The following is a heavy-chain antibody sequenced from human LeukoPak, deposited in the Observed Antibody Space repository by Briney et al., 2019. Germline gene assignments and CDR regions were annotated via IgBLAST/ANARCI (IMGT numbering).Heavy chain of an antibody. Sequence: GGSLRLSCAASGFTFSSYGMHWVRQAPGKGLEWVAVISYDGSDKYYADSVKARFTISRDNSKNTLYLQMNSLRTEDTAVYYCAKDGYPLGYCSSTSCPYYFNYWGQGTLVTVSS. D-gene: IGHD2-2*01. J-gene: IGHJ4*02. CDR3: AKDGYPLGYCSSTSCPYYFNY. CDR2: ISYDGSDK. CDR1: GFTFSSYG. V-gene: IGHV3-30*18.